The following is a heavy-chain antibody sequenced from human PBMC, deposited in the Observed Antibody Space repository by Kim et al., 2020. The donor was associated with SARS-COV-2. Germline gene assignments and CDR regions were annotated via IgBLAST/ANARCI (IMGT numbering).Heavy chain of an antibody. CDR3: AKGQWGSGYYYFDY. D-gene: IGHD3-10*01. CDR1: GFTFSSYA. Sequence: GGSLRLSCAASGFTFSSYAMSWVRQAPGKGLEWVSAISGSGGSTYYANSVKGRFTISRDNSKNTLYLQMNSLRAEDTAVYYCAKGQWGSGYYYFDYWGQGTLVTVSS. V-gene: IGHV3-23*01. CDR2: ISGSGGST. J-gene: IGHJ4*02.